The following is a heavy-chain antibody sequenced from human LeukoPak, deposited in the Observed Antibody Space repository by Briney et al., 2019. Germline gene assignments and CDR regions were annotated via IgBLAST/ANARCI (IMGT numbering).Heavy chain of an antibody. CDR2: INPNSGGT. J-gene: IGHJ4*02. CDR1: GYTFTGYY. CDR3: ASPVGSRYYDSSGYFFGGPLDY. Sequence: ASVKVSCKASGYTFTGYYMHWVRQAPGQGLEWVGWINPNSGGTNYAQKFQGRVTMTRDTSISTAYMELSRLRSDDTAVYYCASPVGSRYYDSSGYFFGGPLDYWGQGTLVTVSS. V-gene: IGHV1-2*02. D-gene: IGHD3-22*01.